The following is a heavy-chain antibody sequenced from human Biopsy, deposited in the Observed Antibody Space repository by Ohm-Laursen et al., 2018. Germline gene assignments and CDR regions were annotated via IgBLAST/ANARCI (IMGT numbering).Heavy chain of an antibody. CDR2: NQNSGST. CDR1: GGSFNGYF. Sequence: SETLSLTCAVYGGSFNGYFWSWIRQPPGKGLEWIGHNQNSGSTNYNPSLKSRVTISLDTSKNQFSLKLSSVTAADTAVYYCASMPAAIHEPNYSYYGMHVWGQGTTVTVSS. J-gene: IGHJ6*02. V-gene: IGHV4-59*08. CDR3: ASMPAAIHEPNYSYYGMHV. D-gene: IGHD2-2*02.